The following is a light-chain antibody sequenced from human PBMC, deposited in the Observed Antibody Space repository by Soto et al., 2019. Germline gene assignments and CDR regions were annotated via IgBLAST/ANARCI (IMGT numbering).Light chain of an antibody. CDR3: QAWDVSSVI. J-gene: IGLJ2*01. V-gene: IGLV3-1*01. CDR2: KDN. Sequence: SYELTQPPSVSVSPGQTATITCSGDELGDKYVCWYQQKAGQSPVVVIYKDNKRPSGIPERFSGSNSGNTATLTISGTQAMDEADYYCQAWDVSSVIFGGGTKVTVL. CDR1: ELGDKY.